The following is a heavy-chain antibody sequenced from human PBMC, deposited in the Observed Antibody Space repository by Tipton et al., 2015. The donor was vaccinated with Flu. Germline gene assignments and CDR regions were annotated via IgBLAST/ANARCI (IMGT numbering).Heavy chain of an antibody. J-gene: IGHJ5*02. CDR3: ARVSPGVGSWFDP. D-gene: IGHD1-26*01. CDR2: IFHSGST. V-gene: IGHV4-39*07. Sequence: TLSLTCSVSGDSMTSSRYYWGWIRQPPGKGLEWIGSIFHSGSTYYNPSLKSRVTISVDTSKNQFSLKLISVTAADTAVYYCARVSPGVGSWFDPWGQGTLVTASS. CDR1: GDSMTSSRYY.